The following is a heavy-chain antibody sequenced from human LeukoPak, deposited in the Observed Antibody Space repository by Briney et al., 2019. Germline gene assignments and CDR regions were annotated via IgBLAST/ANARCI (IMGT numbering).Heavy chain of an antibody. CDR3: ARDLMGIAYRGAFYY. D-gene: IGHD6-13*01. Sequence: GASLRPSCEASGFTFSSYEINWVRQTPRKGLEWVSCIGSSGSTIYYADSVKGRFTISRDNGKNSLYLHMNSLRAEDTAVYYCARDLMGIAYRGAFYYWGQGTLVTVSS. V-gene: IGHV3-48*03. CDR1: GFTFSSYE. CDR2: IGSSGSTI. J-gene: IGHJ4*02.